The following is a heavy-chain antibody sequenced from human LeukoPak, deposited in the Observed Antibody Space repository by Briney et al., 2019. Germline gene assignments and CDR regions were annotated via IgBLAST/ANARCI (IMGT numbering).Heavy chain of an antibody. J-gene: IGHJ4*02. CDR3: ARYPRPRVGENLVYSSPASIWVGYFDY. CDR1: GGSISSGGYY. CDR2: IYYSGST. V-gene: IGHV4-31*03. Sequence: SETLSLTCTVSGGSISSGGYYWSWIRQHPGKGLEWIGYIYYSGSTYYNLSLKSRVTISVDTSKNQFSLKLSSVTAADTAVYYCARYPRPRVGENLVYSSPASIWVGYFDYWGQGTLVTVSS. D-gene: IGHD1-26*01.